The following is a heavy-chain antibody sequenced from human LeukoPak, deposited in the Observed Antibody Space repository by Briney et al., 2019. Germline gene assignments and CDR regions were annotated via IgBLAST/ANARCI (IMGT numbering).Heavy chain of an antibody. CDR2: INPNSGGT. CDR3: ARGPATVIHDNWFDP. D-gene: IGHD4-17*01. V-gene: IGHV1-2*04. CDR1: GYTFTGYY. Sequence: ASVKVSCKASGYTFTGYYMHWLRQAPGQGLEWMGWINPNSGGTNYAQKFQGWVTMTRDTSISTAYMELSRLRSDDTAVYYCARGPATVIHDNWFDPWGQGTLVTVSS. J-gene: IGHJ5*02.